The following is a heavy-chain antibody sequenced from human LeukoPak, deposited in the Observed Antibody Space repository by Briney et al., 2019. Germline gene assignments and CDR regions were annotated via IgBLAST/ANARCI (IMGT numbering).Heavy chain of an antibody. D-gene: IGHD2-21*02. CDR3: ARVGAMYCGGDCYYVDY. V-gene: IGHV4-31*03. CDR1: GDSISSGGYY. J-gene: IGHJ4*02. Sequence: PSETLSLTCSVSGDSISSGGYYWSWIRQHPGKSLEWIGYIYYSGSTYYNPSLKSRVTISVDTSKNQFSLKLSSVTAADTAVYYCARVGAMYCGGDCYYVDYWGQGTLVTVSS. CDR2: IYYSGST.